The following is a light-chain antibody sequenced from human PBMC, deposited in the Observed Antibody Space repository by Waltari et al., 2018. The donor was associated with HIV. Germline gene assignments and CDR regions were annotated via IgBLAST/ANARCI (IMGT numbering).Light chain of an antibody. V-gene: IGKV3-15*01. CDR2: GAS. CDR1: QSVSSD. CDR3: HQYHNWPRT. Sequence: EIVMTQSPASLSVSPGERVTLSCRARQSVSSDVAWYQQKPSLAPRLLIYGASTRDTGIPPRFSGSGSGTAFTLTISSLQSEDFAVYYCHQYHNWPRTFGQGTKVEIK. J-gene: IGKJ1*01.